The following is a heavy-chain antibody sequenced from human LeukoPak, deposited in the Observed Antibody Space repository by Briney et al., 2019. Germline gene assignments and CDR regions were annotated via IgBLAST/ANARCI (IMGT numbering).Heavy chain of an antibody. J-gene: IGHJ6*03. D-gene: IGHD2-2*02. Sequence: SETLSLTCAVYGGSFSGFYWSWIRQPPGKGLEWIGEINHSGSTNYNPSLKSRVTISVDTSKNQFSLKLSSVTAADTAVYYCARSSWYTQYYYYYYMDVWGKGTTVTVSS. CDR1: GGSFSGFY. V-gene: IGHV4-34*01. CDR2: INHSGST. CDR3: ARSSWYTQYYYYYYMDV.